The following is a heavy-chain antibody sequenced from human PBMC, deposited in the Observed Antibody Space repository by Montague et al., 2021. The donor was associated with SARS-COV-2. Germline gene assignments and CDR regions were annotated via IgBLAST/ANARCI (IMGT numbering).Heavy chain of an antibody. V-gene: IGHV5-51*01. CDR2: INPGDSDT. J-gene: IGHJ5*02. CDR3: ARQPSNWYDH. CDR1: GYNFTRYW. Sequence: QSGAEVKLPGESLKISCKTSGYNFTRYWIGWVRQMPGKGLEWMGIINPGDSDTKYSPSFQGQVTISADKSIGTAYLQWSSLKTSDTAMYYCARQPSNWYDHWGQGTLVTVSS.